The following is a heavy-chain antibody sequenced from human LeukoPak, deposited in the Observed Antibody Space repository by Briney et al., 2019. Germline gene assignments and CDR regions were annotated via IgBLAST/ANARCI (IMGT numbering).Heavy chain of an antibody. J-gene: IGHJ6*02. V-gene: IGHV3-11*01. D-gene: IGHD2-15*01. CDR1: GFTFSDYY. Sequence: GGSLRLSCAASGFTFSDYYMSWIRQAPGKGLEWVSYISSSGSTIYYADSVKGRFTIFRDNAKNSLYLQMNSLRAEDTAVYYCARGGCSGGSCYPYYYYGMDVWGQGTTVTVSS. CDR3: ARGGCSGGSCYPYYYYGMDV. CDR2: ISSSGSTI.